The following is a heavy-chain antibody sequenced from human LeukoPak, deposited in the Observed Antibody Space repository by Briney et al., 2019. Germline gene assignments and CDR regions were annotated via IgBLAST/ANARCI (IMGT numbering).Heavy chain of an antibody. Sequence: SGGSLRLSCAASGFTFSYYGVQWVRQAPGKGLEWVALIWHDGGKRYYADSVKGRFTISRDNSKNTLYLQMTTLRAEDTAVYYCARDADTSEFFSWLDLWGQGTLVTVSS. D-gene: IGHD3-22*01. J-gene: IGHJ5*02. CDR3: ARDADTSEFFSWLDL. CDR1: GFTFSYYG. CDR2: IWHDGGKR. V-gene: IGHV3-33*01.